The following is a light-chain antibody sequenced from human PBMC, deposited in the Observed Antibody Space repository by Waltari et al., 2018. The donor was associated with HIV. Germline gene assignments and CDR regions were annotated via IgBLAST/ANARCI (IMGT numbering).Light chain of an antibody. V-gene: IGLV2-14*01. CDR2: DVS. CDR1: SSDVGGYIY. CDR3: SSYTSSSTPWV. J-gene: IGLJ3*02. Sequence: QSALTQPASVSGSPGQSITIPCTGPSSDVGGYIYVSWYQQHPGKAPKLMIYDVSNRPSGVSNRFSGSKSGNTASLTISGLQAEDEADYYCSSYTSSSTPWVFGGGTKLTVL.